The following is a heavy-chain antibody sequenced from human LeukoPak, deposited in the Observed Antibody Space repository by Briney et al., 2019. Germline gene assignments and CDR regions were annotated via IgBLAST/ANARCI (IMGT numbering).Heavy chain of an antibody. J-gene: IGHJ6*02. D-gene: IGHD1-26*01. CDR2: IHDTGST. V-gene: IGHV4-59*08. CDR1: GGPLSTYY. Sequence: SETLSLTCTDTGGPLSTYYWRWIRQSPGKGLDWIGYIHDTGSTNYNPSLKSRVSISVDRSKSQFSLHLSSVTAADTAVYFCARVEPYSYYFGMDVWGRGTTVTVSS. CDR3: ARVEPYSYYFGMDV.